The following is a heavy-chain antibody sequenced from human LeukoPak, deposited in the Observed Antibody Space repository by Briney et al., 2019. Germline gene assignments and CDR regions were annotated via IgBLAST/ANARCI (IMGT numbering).Heavy chain of an antibody. CDR2: INPNSGGT. J-gene: IGHJ4*02. Sequence: ASVKVSCKASGYTFTGYYMHWVRQAPGQGLEWMGWINPNSGGTNYAQKFQGRVTMTRDTSINTAYMEVSRLRSDDTAVYYCARVPGKYDISGYDTTSFDYWGQGTLVTVSS. CDR3: ARVPGKYDISGYDTTSFDY. CDR1: GYTFTGYY. V-gene: IGHV1-2*02. D-gene: IGHD3-22*01.